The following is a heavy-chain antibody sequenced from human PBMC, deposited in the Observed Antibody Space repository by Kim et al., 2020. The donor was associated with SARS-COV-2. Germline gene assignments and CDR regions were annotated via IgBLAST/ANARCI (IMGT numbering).Heavy chain of an antibody. V-gene: IGHV1-69*13. J-gene: IGHJ6*02. CDR1: GGTFSSYA. D-gene: IGHD3-10*01. CDR2: IIPIFGTA. Sequence: SVKVSCKASGGTFSSYAISWVRQAPGQGLEWMGGIIPIFGTANYAQKFQGRVTITADESTSTAYMELSSLRSEDTAVYYCASLGDYYGSGSYYTSPRKSSFYYYYGMDVWGQGTTVTVSS. CDR3: ASLGDYYGSGSYYTSPRKSSFYYYYGMDV.